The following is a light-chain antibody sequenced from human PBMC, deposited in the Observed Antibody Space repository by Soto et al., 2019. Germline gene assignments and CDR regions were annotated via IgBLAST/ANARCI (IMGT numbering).Light chain of an antibody. Sequence: QAVVTQPPSVSGAPGQRVTISCTGSSSNIGAGYDVHWYQQLPGTAPKLLINGNSNRPSGVPDRFSGYKSGTPASLAITWLQAEDEADYYCQSYDSSLSGAVFGGGTKLTVL. CDR2: GNS. CDR1: SSNIGAGYD. J-gene: IGLJ3*02. V-gene: IGLV1-40*01. CDR3: QSYDSSLSGAV.